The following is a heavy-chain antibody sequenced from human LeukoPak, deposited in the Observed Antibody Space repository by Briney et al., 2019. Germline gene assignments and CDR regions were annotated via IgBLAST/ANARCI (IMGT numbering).Heavy chain of an antibody. CDR3: AKDRAVRGVIRDY. D-gene: IGHD3-10*01. CDR1: GFTFSRLA. CDR2: ISASGP. J-gene: IGHJ4*02. Sequence: GGSLRLSCAASGFTFSRLAMTWVRQAPGKGLEWVSTISASGPYYADSVKGRFTISRDNSKNTLYLQMNSLRAEDTAVYYCAKDRAVRGVIRDYWGQGTLVTVSS. V-gene: IGHV3-23*01.